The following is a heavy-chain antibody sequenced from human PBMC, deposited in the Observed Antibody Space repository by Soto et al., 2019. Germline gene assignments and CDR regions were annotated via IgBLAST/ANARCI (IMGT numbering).Heavy chain of an antibody. D-gene: IGHD3-9*01. J-gene: IGHJ6*02. CDR3: ARLTGYLPPVYYYGMDV. V-gene: IGHV3-48*02. CDR2: ISSSSSTI. Sequence: VSLRLSCAASGFTFSSYSMNWVRQAPGKGLEWVSYISSSSSTIYYADSVKGRFTISRDNAKNSLYLQMNSLRDEDTAVYYCARLTGYLPPVYYYGMDVWGQGTTVTVSS. CDR1: GFTFSSYS.